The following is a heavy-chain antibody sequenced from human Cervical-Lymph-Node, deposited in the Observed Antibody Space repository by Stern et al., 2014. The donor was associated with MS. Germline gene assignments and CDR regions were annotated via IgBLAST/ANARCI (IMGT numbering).Heavy chain of an antibody. CDR2: ISYDGTHK. CDR1: GFSFSDYG. V-gene: IGHV3-30*18. J-gene: IGHJ4*02. CDR3: AKDLGGNAFDY. D-gene: IGHD4-23*01. Sequence: QVQLMQSGGGVVQPGRSLRLSCAASGFSFSDYGIHWVRQAPGKALEWVAVISYDGTHKYYTDSVKGRGTISRDNSKNTVYLEMNSLRSDDTAVYYCAKDLGGNAFDYWGQGTLVIVSS.